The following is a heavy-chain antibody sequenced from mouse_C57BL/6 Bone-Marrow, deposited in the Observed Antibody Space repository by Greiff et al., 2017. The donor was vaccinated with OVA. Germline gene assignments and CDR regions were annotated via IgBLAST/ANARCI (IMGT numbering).Heavy chain of an antibody. V-gene: IGHV1-64*01. Sequence: QVQLQQPGAELVKPGASVKLSCKASGYTFTSYWMHWVKQRPGQGLEWIGMIHPNSGSTNYNEKFKSKATLTVDKSSNTAYMQLRRLTSEDSAVYYCARENFGYFDVWGTGTAVTVSA. CDR1: GYTFTSYW. J-gene: IGHJ1*03. CDR3: ARENFGYFDV. CDR2: IHPNSGST.